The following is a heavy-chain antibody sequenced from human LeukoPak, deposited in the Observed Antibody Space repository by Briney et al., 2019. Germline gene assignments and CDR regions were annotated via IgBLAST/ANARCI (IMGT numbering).Heavy chain of an antibody. V-gene: IGHV3-48*02. CDR2: ISSSSSTM. Sequence: GGPLTLLCAASGFNFSSYSMNGVRQAPGKGLEWVSYISSSSSTMYYADSVKGRFTTYKYNAKNSLYLQMNSLRDEDTAVYYCARAILPDASGSCYFDFWGPGTLVTVSS. J-gene: IGHJ4*02. D-gene: IGHD3-10*01. CDR1: GFNFSSYS. CDR3: ARAILPDASGSCYFDF.